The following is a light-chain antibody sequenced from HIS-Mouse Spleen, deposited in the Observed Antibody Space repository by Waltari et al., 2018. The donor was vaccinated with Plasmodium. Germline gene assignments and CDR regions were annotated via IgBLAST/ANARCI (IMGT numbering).Light chain of an antibody. V-gene: IGKV3-11*01. Sequence: EIVLTQSPATLSLSPGERAPLSCRASQRVSKDLAWYQQKPGQAPRLLIDDTSNRATGIPARVSGSGSVTDLTITISSLEPEDFAVDYCQQRSNWPRVLTFGGGTKVEIK. CDR2: DTS. J-gene: IGKJ4*01. CDR1: QRVSKD. CDR3: QQRSNWPRVLT.